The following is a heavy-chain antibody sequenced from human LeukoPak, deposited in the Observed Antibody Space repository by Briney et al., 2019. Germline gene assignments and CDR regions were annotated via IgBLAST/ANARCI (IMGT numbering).Heavy chain of an antibody. CDR2: MNPNSGNT. Sequence: GASVKVSCKASGYTFTSYDINWVRQATGQGLEWMGWMNPNSGNTGYAQKFQGRVTITRNTSISTAYMELSSLRSEDTAVYYCAREYSSSVGLVWYMDVWGKGTTVTVSS. CDR3: AREYSSSVGLVWYMDV. D-gene: IGHD6-13*01. V-gene: IGHV1-8*03. CDR1: GYTFTSYD. J-gene: IGHJ6*03.